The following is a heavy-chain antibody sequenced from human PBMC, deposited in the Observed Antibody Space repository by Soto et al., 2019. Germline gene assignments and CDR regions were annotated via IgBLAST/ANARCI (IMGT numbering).Heavy chain of an antibody. CDR3: AKDICRGSWRNAFDI. V-gene: IGHV3-9*01. Sequence: GGSLRLSCAASGFTFDDYAMHWFRQAPGKGLEWVSGISWNSGSIGYADSVKGRFTISRDNAKNSLYLQMNSLRAEDTALYYCAKDICRGSWRNAFDIWGQGTMVTVSS. D-gene: IGHD2-15*01. CDR2: ISWNSGSI. CDR1: GFTFDDYA. J-gene: IGHJ3*02.